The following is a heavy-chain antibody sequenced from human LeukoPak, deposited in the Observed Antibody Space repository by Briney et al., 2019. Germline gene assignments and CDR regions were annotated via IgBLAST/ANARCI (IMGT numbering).Heavy chain of an antibody. CDR1: GFTFSTYA. V-gene: IGHV3-23*01. J-gene: IGHJ6*02. D-gene: IGHD6-19*01. Sequence: GGSMRLSCAASGFTFSTYAMSWVRQAPGKGLEWVSAISGSGDSTYYADSVKGRFTISRDNSKNTLYLQMNSLRAEDTAVYYCAKGQVGWYYFTMDVWGQGTAAAASS. CDR2: ISGSGDST. CDR3: AKGQVGWYYFTMDV.